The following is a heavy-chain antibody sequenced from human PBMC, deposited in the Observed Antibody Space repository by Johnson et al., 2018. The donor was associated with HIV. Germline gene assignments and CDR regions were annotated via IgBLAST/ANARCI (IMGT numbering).Heavy chain of an antibody. D-gene: IGHD5/OR15-5a*01. Sequence: VQLVESGGGLVQPGGSLRLSCAASGFTVSSNYMSWIRQAPGKGLEWVSSISSSGSTIYYADSVKGRFTISRDNAKNSLYLQMDSLRAEDTAVYYCARTSTIPDAFDIWGQGTMVTVSS. CDR1: GFTVSSNY. V-gene: IGHV3-11*04. CDR2: ISSSGSTI. CDR3: ARTSTIPDAFDI. J-gene: IGHJ3*02.